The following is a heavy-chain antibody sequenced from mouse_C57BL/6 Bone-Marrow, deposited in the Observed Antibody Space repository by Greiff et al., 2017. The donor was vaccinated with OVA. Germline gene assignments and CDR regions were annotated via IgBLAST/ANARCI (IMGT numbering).Heavy chain of an antibody. V-gene: IGHV5-6*01. D-gene: IGHD2-3*01. CDR2: ISSGGSYT. Sequence: EVQVVESGGDLVKPGGSLKLSCAASGFTFSSYGMSWVRQTPDKRLEWVATISSGGSYTYYPDSVKGRFTISRDNAKNTLYLQMSSLKSEDTAMYYCARPRWLLWYFDVWGTGTTVTVSS. CDR1: GFTFSSYG. CDR3: ARPRWLLWYFDV. J-gene: IGHJ1*03.